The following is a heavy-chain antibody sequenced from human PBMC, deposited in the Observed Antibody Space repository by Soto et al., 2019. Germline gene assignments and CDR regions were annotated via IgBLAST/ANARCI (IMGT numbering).Heavy chain of an antibody. CDR1: GGSISSYY. CDR3: ARGYYDSSGYYYVTWIDL. V-gene: IGHV4-59*01. D-gene: IGHD3-22*01. Sequence: PSETLSLTCAVSGGSISSYYWSWIRQPPGKGLEWIGYIYYSGSTNYNPSLTSRVTISVDTSKNQFSLKLSSVTAADTAVYYCARGYYDSSGYYYVTWIDLWGQGTLVTVSS. J-gene: IGHJ5*02. CDR2: IYYSGST.